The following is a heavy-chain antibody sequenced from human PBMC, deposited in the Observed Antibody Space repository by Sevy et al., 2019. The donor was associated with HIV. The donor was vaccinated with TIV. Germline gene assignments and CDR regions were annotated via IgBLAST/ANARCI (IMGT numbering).Heavy chain of an antibody. Sequence: GGSLRLSCTASAFTFDDYTMSWFRQAPGKGLEWVGFIRSKAYGGTTEYAASVKGRFTISRDDSKSMALLQMNRLKTEETAVYYCSSDLGYYDSSRMYDYWGQGTLVTVSS. J-gene: IGHJ4*02. CDR1: AFTFDDYT. V-gene: IGHV3-49*03. D-gene: IGHD3-22*01. CDR2: IRSKAYGGTT. CDR3: SSDLGYYDSSRMYDY.